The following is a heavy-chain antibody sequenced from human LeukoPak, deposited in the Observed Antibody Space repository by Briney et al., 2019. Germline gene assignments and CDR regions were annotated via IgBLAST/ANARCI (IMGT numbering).Heavy chain of an antibody. CDR3: ARETYYYDSSGGY. D-gene: IGHD3-22*01. Sequence: PSQTLSLTCAVSGGSISSGGYSWSWIRQPPGKGLEWIGYIYYSGSTYYNPSLKSRVTISVDTSKNQFSLKLSSVTAADTAVYYCARETYYYDSSGGYWGQGTLVTVSS. CDR1: GGSISSGGYS. J-gene: IGHJ4*02. CDR2: IYYSGST. V-gene: IGHV4-30-2*05.